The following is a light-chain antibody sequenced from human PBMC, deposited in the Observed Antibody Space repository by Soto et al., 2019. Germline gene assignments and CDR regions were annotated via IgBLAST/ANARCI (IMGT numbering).Light chain of an antibody. CDR1: TSNIGAGYD. Sequence: QSVLTQPPSVSGAPGQRVIISCTGSTSNIGAGYDVQWYQQFPGTAPKLLVYGNVNRPSGVPDRFSGSKSGTSASLAITGLQAEDEADYYCQSYDSSLTVVFGGGTKLTVL. CDR3: QSYDSSLTVV. V-gene: IGLV1-40*01. CDR2: GNV. J-gene: IGLJ2*01.